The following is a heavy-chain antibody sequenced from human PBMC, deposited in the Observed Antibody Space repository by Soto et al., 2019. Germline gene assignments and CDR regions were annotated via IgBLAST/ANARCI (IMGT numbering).Heavy chain of an antibody. CDR3: ARHRPFYDILTGYSYNWFDP. CDR1: GGSISSYY. D-gene: IGHD3-9*01. Sequence: PSETLSLTCTVSGGSISSYYWNWIRQPPGKGLEWIGYIYYSGSTNYNPSLKSRVTISVDTSKNQFSLKLSSVTAADTAVYYCARHRPFYDILTGYSYNWFDPSGQGTLVTVSS. J-gene: IGHJ5*02. CDR2: IYYSGST. V-gene: IGHV4-59*08.